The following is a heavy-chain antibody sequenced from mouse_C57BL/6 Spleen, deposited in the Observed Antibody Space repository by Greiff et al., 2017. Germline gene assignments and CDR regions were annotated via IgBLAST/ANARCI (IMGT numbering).Heavy chain of an antibody. V-gene: IGHV1-42*01. CDR3: ARALNYYGSSYWFAY. D-gene: IGHD1-1*01. CDR2: INPSTGGT. Sequence: EVQLVESGPELVKPGASVKISCKASGYSFTGYYMNWVKQSPEKSLEWIGAINPSTGGTTYNQKFKAKATLTVDKSSSTAYMQLKSLTSEDSAVYYCARALNYYGSSYWFAYWGQGTLVTVSA. CDR1: GYSFTGYY. J-gene: IGHJ3*01.